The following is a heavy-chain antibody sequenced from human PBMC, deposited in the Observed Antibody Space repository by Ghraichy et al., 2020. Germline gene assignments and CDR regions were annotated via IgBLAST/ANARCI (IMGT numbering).Heavy chain of an antibody. CDR3: ARVNIKDDYYGMDV. Sequence: SETLSRTCTVSGGSISSYYWSWIRQPPGKGLEWIGYIYYSGSTNYTPSLKSRVTISVDTSKNQFSLKLSSVTAADTAVYYCARVNIKDDYYGMDVWGQGTTVTVSS. CDR1: GGSISSYY. CDR2: IYYSGST. V-gene: IGHV4-59*01. D-gene: IGHD2/OR15-2a*01. J-gene: IGHJ6*02.